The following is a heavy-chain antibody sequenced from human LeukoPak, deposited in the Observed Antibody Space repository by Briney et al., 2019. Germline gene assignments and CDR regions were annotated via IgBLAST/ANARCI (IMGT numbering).Heavy chain of an antibody. CDR2: IKEDGSER. D-gene: IGHD6-19*01. Sequence: GGSLRLSCEGSAFIFSGHWMNWVRQTPGKGLEWVASIKEDGSERQYVDSVKGRFSISRDNTKGSLFLQLNSLRAEDTAVYYCAKDVYSSGIGAFDIWGQGTMVTVSS. CDR3: AKDVYSSGIGAFDI. CDR1: AFIFSGHW. V-gene: IGHV3-7*01. J-gene: IGHJ3*02.